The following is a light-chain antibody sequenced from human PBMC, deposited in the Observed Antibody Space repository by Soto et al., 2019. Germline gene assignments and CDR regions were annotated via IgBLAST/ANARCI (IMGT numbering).Light chain of an antibody. J-gene: IGKJ1*01. CDR1: QSVSSN. CDR2: GAS. V-gene: IGKV3-15*01. CDR3: QQYNNWPPWT. Sequence: DRVMKQSPATLSVSPGERATLSCRASQSVSSNLAWYQQKPGQAPRLLIYGASTRATGIPARFSGSGSGTEFTLTISSLQSEDFAVYYCQQYNNWPPWTFGQGTKVDIK.